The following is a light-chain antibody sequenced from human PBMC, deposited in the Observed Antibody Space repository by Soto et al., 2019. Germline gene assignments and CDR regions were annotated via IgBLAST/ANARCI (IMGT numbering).Light chain of an antibody. V-gene: IGKV1-39*01. Sequence: DIQMTRPPSSLSASVVDRVTITCRASQSISSYLNWYQQKPGKAPKLLIYAASNLHGGVPARFSGSGSGTDFTLTISSLQPDDFAIYYCQQYTSYSVAFGEGTKVDIK. J-gene: IGKJ1*01. CDR3: QQYTSYSVA. CDR2: AAS. CDR1: QSISSY.